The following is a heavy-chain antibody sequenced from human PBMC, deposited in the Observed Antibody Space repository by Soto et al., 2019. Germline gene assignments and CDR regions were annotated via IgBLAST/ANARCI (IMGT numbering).Heavy chain of an antibody. J-gene: IGHJ6*03. V-gene: IGHV3-23*01. Sequence: GGSLRLSCAASGCTFSSYAMSWVRQAPGKGLEWVSAISGSGGSTYYADSVKGRFTISRDNSKNTLYLKMNSLRAEDTAVYYCARYSSSWPIYYYRDVWGKGTTVTVSS. CDR2: ISGSGGST. D-gene: IGHD6-13*01. CDR3: ARYSSSWPIYYYRDV. CDR1: GCTFSSYA.